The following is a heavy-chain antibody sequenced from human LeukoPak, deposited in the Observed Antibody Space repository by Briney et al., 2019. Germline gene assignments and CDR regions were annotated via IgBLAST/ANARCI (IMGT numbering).Heavy chain of an antibody. CDR3: AKDTDSSGYSYYFDY. J-gene: IGHJ4*02. CDR2: ITTSSSYI. CDR1: GFTFSTYY. D-gene: IGHD3-22*01. Sequence: GGSLRLSCAASGFTFSTYYMNWVCQAPGKGLEWVSSITTSSSYIYYADSVKGRFTISRDNAKNSLYLQMNSLRAEDTAVYYCAKDTDSSGYSYYFDYWGQGTLVTVSS. V-gene: IGHV3-21*04.